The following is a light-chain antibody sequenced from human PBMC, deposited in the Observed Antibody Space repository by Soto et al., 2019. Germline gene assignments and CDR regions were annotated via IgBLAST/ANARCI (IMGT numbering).Light chain of an antibody. Sequence: EIVLMQSPGTLSLSPGERATLSCRASQSVSSSYLAWYQQKPGQAPRLLIDGASRSPTGIPDRFSGSGSGTDFTLSISRLEAEDYAVYYCQLYGSSPPLTFGGGTKVEIK. V-gene: IGKV3-20*01. CDR2: GAS. CDR1: QSVSSSY. CDR3: QLYGSSPPLT. J-gene: IGKJ4*01.